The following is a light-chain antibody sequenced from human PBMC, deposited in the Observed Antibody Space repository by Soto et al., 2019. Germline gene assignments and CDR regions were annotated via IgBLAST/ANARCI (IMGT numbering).Light chain of an antibody. J-gene: IGLJ1*01. CDR2: DVT. CDR1: SSDVGGYNY. Sequence: QSVLTQPRSVSGSPGQPLTISCTGTSSDVGGYNYVSWYQQHPGKAPKLMIYDVTKRPSGVPDRFSGSKSGNTASLTISGLQAEDEGDYYCCSHAGSYTYVFGTGTKVTVL. V-gene: IGLV2-11*01. CDR3: CSHAGSYTYV.